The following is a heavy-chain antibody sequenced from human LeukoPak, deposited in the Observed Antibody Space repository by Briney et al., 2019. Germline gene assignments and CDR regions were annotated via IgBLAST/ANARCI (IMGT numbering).Heavy chain of an antibody. D-gene: IGHD3-22*01. Sequence: SETLSLTCTVSGGSISSSSYYWGWIRQPPGKGLEWIGYIYYSGSTYYNPSLKSRVTISVDTSKNQFSLKLSSVTAADTAVYYCASFDSSGYYFDYWGQGTLVTVSS. V-gene: IGHV4-30-4*08. CDR2: IYYSGST. CDR1: GGSISSSSYY. J-gene: IGHJ4*02. CDR3: ASFDSSGYYFDY.